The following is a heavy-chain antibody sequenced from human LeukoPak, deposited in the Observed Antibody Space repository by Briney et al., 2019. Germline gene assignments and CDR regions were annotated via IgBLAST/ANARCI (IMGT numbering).Heavy chain of an antibody. CDR1: GFTFSRYW. CDR2: INQDGREK. V-gene: IGHV3-7*01. D-gene: IGHD4-17*01. Sequence: GGSLRLSCGASGFTFSRYWMTWVRQAPGKGLEWVANINQDGREKYYVDSVKGRFTISRDNAETSLHLQMNSLRAEDTAVYYCARGGNHGDYWYFDLWGRGTLVTVSS. J-gene: IGHJ2*01. CDR3: ARGGNHGDYWYFDL.